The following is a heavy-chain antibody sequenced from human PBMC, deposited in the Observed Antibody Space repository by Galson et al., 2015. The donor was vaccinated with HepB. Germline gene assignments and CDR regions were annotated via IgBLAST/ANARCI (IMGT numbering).Heavy chain of an antibody. J-gene: IGHJ5*02. D-gene: IGHD3-3*01. CDR3: ARDPSQRYDFWSGYYSPNWFDP. Sequence: SVKVSCKASGYTFTSYGISWVRQAPGQGLEWMGWISAYNGNTNYAQKLQGRVTMTTDTSTSTAYTELRSLRSDDTAVYYCARDPSQRYDFWSGYYSPNWFDPWGQGTLVTVSS. V-gene: IGHV1-18*01. CDR2: ISAYNGNT. CDR1: GYTFTSYG.